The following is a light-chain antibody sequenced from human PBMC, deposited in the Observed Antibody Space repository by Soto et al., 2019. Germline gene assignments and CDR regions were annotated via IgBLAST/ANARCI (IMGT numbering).Light chain of an antibody. CDR2: GAS. CDR3: QQYHHWPVT. Sequence: EIVMTQSPATLSVSPGERVTLSCWASQRIDTNLAWYQHTPGQAPRLLISGASTGATGLPSRFSGSGSGTDFTLTIDSLQSEDVAVYYGQQYHHWPVTFGGGTKADIK. V-gene: IGKV3-15*01. J-gene: IGKJ4*01. CDR1: QRIDTN.